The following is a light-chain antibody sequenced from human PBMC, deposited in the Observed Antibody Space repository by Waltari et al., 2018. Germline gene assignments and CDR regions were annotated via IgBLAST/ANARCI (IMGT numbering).Light chain of an antibody. J-gene: IGKJ2*01. CDR3: QQYNS. CDR2: KAS. V-gene: IGKV1-5*03. Sequence: DIQMTQSPSTLSASVGDRVTITCRARQSISSWLSWYQQQPGKAPKLLIYKASSLESGVPSRFSGSGSGTEFPLTISSLQPDDFATYYCQQYNSFGQGTKLEIK. CDR1: QSISSW.